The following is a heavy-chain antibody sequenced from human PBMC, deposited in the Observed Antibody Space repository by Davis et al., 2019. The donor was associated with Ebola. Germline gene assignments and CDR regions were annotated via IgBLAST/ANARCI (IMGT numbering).Heavy chain of an antibody. CDR1: GFTFSSYG. CDR2: ISYDGSNK. D-gene: IGHD3-10*01. Sequence: GESLKISCAASGFTFSSYGMHWVRQAPGKGLEWVAVISYDGSNKYYADSVKGRFTISRDNSKNTLYLQMNSLRAEDTAVYYCARGMGVRRMDVWGKGTTVTVSS. J-gene: IGHJ6*03. CDR3: ARGMGVRRMDV. V-gene: IGHV3-30*03.